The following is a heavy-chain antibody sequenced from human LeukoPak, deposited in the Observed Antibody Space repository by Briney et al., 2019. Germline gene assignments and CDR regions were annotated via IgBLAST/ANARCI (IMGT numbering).Heavy chain of an antibody. CDR1: GYSFTSYW. Sequence: GESLKISCQGSGYSFTSYWIGWVRQMPGKGLEWMGIIYPGDSDTRYSPSFQGQVTISADKSISTAYLQWSSLKASDTAMYYCAAALVSDYDSSGYYHRFDYWGQGTLVTVSS. D-gene: IGHD3-22*01. J-gene: IGHJ4*02. V-gene: IGHV5-51*01. CDR3: AAALVSDYDSSGYYHRFDY. CDR2: IYPGDSDT.